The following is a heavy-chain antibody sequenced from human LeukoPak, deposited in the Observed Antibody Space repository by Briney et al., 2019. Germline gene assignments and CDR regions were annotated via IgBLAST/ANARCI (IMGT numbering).Heavy chain of an antibody. CDR2: IVVGSGNT. D-gene: IGHD6-13*01. Sequence: GTSVKVSCKASGFTFTSSAMQWVRQARGQRLEWIGWIVVGSGNTDYAQKFQERVTITRDMSTSAAYMELSSLRSEDTAVYYCAAVTLIGKEQQLGGDYWGQGTLVTVSS. J-gene: IGHJ4*02. V-gene: IGHV1-58*02. CDR1: GFTFTSSA. CDR3: AAVTLIGKEQQLGGDY.